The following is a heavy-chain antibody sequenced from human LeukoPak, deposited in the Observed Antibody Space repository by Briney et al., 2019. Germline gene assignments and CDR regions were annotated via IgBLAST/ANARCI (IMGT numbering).Heavy chain of an antibody. J-gene: IGHJ6*02. CDR3: ARARISSWSFYYYYGMDV. V-gene: IGHV3-21*01. Sequence: GGSLRLSCAASGFTFSSYSMNWVRQAPWKGLEWVSSISSSSSYIYYADSVKGRFTISRDNSKNTLYLQMNSLRAEDTAVYYCARARISSWSFYYYYGMDVWGQGTTVTVSS. D-gene: IGHD6-13*01. CDR1: GFTFSSYS. CDR2: ISSSSSYI.